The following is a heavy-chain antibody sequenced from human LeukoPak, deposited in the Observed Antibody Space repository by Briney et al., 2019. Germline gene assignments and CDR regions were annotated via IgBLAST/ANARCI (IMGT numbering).Heavy chain of an antibody. CDR3: ARLLDNDISGDPDTFDV. D-gene: IGHD3-22*01. CDR1: GLSLSGHY. CDR2: VSYTGRT. V-gene: IGHV4-59*11. J-gene: IGHJ3*01. Sequence: SETLSLPCTVSGLSLSGHYWSWIRQPPGKRLEWIGYVSYTGRTKYNPSLQSRVTISIDTSKSQFSLKLTSVTSADTAVYSCARLLDNDISGDPDTFDVWGQGTTVIVSS.